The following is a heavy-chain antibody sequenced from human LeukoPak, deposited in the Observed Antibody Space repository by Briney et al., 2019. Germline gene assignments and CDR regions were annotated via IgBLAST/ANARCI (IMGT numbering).Heavy chain of an antibody. CDR3: ARPAPYYDFWSGYLITYYFDY. D-gene: IGHD3-3*01. Sequence: SGTLSLTCAVSGGSISSSNWWSWVRQSPGKGLEWIGETYHSGSTNYNPSLKSRVTISVDTSKNQFSLKLSSVTAADTAVYYCARPAPYYDFWSGYLITYYFDYWGQGTLVTVSS. CDR1: GGSISSSNW. V-gene: IGHV4-4*02. J-gene: IGHJ4*02. CDR2: TYHSGST.